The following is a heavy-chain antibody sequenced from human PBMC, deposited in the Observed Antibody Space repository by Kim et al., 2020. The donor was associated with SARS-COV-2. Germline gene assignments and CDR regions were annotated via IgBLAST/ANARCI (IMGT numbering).Heavy chain of an antibody. CDR3: ARGSGYYYDSRGAFDI. CDR1: GFTFSSYS. CDR2: ISSSSSTI. J-gene: IGHJ3*02. D-gene: IGHD3-22*01. Sequence: GGSLRLSCAASGFTFSSYSMNWVRQAPGKGLEWVSYISSSSSTIYYADSVKGRFTISRDNAKNSLYLQMNSLRDEDTAVYYCARGSGYYYDSRGAFDIWGQGTMVTVSS. V-gene: IGHV3-48*02.